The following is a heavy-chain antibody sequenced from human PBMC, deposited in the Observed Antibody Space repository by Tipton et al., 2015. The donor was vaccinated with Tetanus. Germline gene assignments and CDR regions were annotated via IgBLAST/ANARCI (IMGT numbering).Heavy chain of an antibody. J-gene: IGHJ4*02. D-gene: IGHD2-15*01. CDR3: ARGNGNCSGGSCYSGIGAIDY. CDR2: INPSGGST. Sequence: QSGAEVKKPGASVKVSCKASGYTFTSYYMHWVRQAPGQGLEWMGIINPSGGSTSYAQKFQGRVTMTRDTSTSTVYMELSSLRSEDTAVYYCARGNGNCSGGSCYSGIGAIDYWGQGTLVTVSS. CDR1: GYTFTSYY. V-gene: IGHV1-46*03.